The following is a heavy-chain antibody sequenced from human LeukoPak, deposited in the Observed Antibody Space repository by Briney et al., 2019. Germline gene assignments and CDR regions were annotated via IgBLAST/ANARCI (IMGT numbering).Heavy chain of an antibody. CDR3: ARSCSSSSCAGWFDP. CDR1: GFTFSDYW. J-gene: IGHJ5*02. CDR2: IKQDGSEK. V-gene: IGHV3-7*01. D-gene: IGHD2-2*01. Sequence: GGSLRLSCAACGFTFSDYWMSWVRQAPGKGLEWVANIKQDGSEKYYVDSVKGRFTISRDNAKNSLYLQMNSLRAEDTAVYYCARSCSSSSCAGWFDPWGQGTLVSVSS.